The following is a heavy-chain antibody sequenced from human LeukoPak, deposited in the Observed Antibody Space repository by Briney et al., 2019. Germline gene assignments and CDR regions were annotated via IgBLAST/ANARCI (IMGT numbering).Heavy chain of an antibody. J-gene: IGHJ4*02. CDR1: GGSFRDYF. CDR3: ARDGYSSGWLFDY. CDR2: IYFSGST. V-gene: IGHV4-4*07. Sequence: SETLSLTCTVSGGSFRDYFWSWIRQSAGKGLEWIGRIYFSGSTKYNPSLKSPVSMSVEMSKNQFSLKLSSVTAADTAVYYCARDGYSSGWLFDYWGQGTLVTVSS. D-gene: IGHD6-19*01.